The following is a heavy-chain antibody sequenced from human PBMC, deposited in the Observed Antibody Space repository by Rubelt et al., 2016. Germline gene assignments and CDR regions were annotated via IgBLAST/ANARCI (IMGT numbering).Heavy chain of an antibody. CDR1: GGSITSSNYY. J-gene: IGHJ1*01. V-gene: IGHV4-39*07. Sequence: QLQLQESGPGLVKPSETLSLTCTVSGGSITSSNYYWSWIRQPLGKGLEWIGEINHSGSTNYNPSLKSRVTISVDTSKNQFSLKLSSVTAADTAVYYCARGSASAPTLFPLVSCENSPSDTSSVAGGCLAQDF. CDR2: INHSGST. CDR3: ARGSASAPTLFPLVSCENSPSDTSSVAGGCLAQDF. D-gene: IGHD6-19*01.